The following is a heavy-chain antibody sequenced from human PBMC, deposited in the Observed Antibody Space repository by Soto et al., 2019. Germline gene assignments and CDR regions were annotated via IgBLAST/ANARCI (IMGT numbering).Heavy chain of an antibody. V-gene: IGHV1-18*01. CDR2: ISTYNVNA. CDR1: GYRFSSYG. Sequence: QVQLVQSGAEVKKPGASVKVSCKASGYRFSSYGITWVRQAPGQGLDWMGWISTYNVNATYAQKLRGKVTMTTDTSTSTTHRELRSLTSYDTSVYYCERTAIDDPNWRDPWGQGTLVSVSS. J-gene: IGHJ5*02. CDR3: ERTAIDDPNWRDP.